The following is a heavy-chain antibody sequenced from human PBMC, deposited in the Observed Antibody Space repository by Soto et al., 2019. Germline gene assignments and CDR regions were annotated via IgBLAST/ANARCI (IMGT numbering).Heavy chain of an antibody. V-gene: IGHV4-31*03. CDR2: IYYSGST. D-gene: IGHD2-2*01. CDR1: GGSISIGGYY. CDR3: AREVVPAATGIGGMDV. J-gene: IGHJ6*02. Sequence: PSETLSLTCTVSGGSISIGGYYLSWIRQHPGKGLEWIGYIYYSGSTYYNPSLKSRVTISVDTSKNQFSLKLSSVTAADTAVYYCAREVVPAATGIGGMDVWGQGNTVTVSS.